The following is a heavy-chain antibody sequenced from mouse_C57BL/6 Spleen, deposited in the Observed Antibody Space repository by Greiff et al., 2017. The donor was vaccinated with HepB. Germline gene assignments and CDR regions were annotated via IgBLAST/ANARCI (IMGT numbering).Heavy chain of an antibody. CDR2: IYPGNSDT. Sequence: EVQLQQSGTVLARPGASVKMSCKTSGYTFTSYWMHWVKQRPGQGLEWKGAIYPGNSDTSYNQKFKGKAKLTAVTSASTAYMELSSLTNEDSAVYYCTTTYYSNYVWFAYWGQGTLVTVSA. V-gene: IGHV1-5*01. D-gene: IGHD2-5*01. CDR3: TTTYYSNYVWFAY. CDR1: GYTFTSYW. J-gene: IGHJ3*01.